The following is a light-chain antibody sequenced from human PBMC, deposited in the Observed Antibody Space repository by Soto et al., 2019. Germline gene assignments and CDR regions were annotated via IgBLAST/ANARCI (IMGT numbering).Light chain of an antibody. CDR3: QQYGTTRIT. V-gene: IGKV3-20*01. CDR2: GAS. Sequence: EIVFTQSPGTLSLSPGERATLSCRASQSVSSSYLAWYQQKPGQAPRLLIYGASSRATGIPDRFSGSGSETDFTLTISRLEPEDFAVYYCQQYGTTRITFGQGTRLE. CDR1: QSVSSSY. J-gene: IGKJ5*01.